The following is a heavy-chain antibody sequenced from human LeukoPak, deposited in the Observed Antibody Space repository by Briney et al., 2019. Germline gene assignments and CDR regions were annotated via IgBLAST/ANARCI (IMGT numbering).Heavy chain of an antibody. Sequence: SETLPLTCTVSGGSISSSSYYWGWIRQPPGKGLEWIGYIYYSGSTNYNPSLKSRVTISVDTSKNQFSLKLSSVTAADTAVYYCARAGAIATVTGMVFDYWGQGTLVTVSS. V-gene: IGHV4-61*05. D-gene: IGHD4-17*01. J-gene: IGHJ4*02. CDR2: IYYSGST. CDR3: ARAGAIATVTGMVFDY. CDR1: GGSISSSSYY.